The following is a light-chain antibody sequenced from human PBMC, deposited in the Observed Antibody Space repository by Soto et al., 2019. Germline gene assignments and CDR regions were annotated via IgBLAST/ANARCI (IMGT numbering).Light chain of an antibody. CDR1: QSISSW. CDR3: QQYNSYSWT. CDR2: DAS. J-gene: IGKJ1*01. V-gene: IGKV1-5*01. Sequence: DIQMTQSPSTLSASVGDRVTITCRASQSISSWLAWYQQKPGKAPKLLIYDASSLESGVPSRFSGSGSGTEFPLTLSRLQPDDFATYCCQQYNSYSWTFGQGTKVEIK.